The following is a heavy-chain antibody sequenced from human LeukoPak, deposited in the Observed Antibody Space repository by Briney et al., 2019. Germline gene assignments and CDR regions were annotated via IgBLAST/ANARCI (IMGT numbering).Heavy chain of an antibody. V-gene: IGHV4-34*01. J-gene: IGHJ2*01. CDR2: INHSGST. CDR3: ARDDGSGYSRYFDL. CDR1: GGSFSGYY. Sequence: SETLSLTCAVYGGSFSGYYWSWIRQPPGKGLEWIGEINHSGSTNYNPSLKSRVTISVDTSKNQFSLKLSSVTAADTAVYYCARDDGSGYSRYFDLWGRGTLVTVSS. D-gene: IGHD3-22*01.